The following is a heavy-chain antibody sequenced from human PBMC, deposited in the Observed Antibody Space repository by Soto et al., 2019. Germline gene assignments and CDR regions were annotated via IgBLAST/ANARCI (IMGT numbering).Heavy chain of an antibody. D-gene: IGHD2-15*01. V-gene: IGHV4-59*08. CDR2: ICYSGST. CDR1: GDSITSYC. Sequence: SDTLSLTCNVSGDSITSYCWSWIRQPPEKGLEWIGQICYSGSTTYNPSLKSRVSISVDTSKNQFSLKLSSVTAADTAVYYCARPLPGRVSGQGYCGPGNLVTVSP. CDR3: ARPLPGRVSGQGY. J-gene: IGHJ4*02.